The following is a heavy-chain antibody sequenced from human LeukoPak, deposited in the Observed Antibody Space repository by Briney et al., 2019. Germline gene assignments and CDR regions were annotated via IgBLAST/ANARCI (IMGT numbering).Heavy chain of an antibody. J-gene: IGHJ4*02. Sequence: SETLSLTCTVSGGSISSYYWSWIRQPAGKGLEWIGRIYPSGSTNYSPSLKSRVAMSIDTSKRQFSLKLNSVTAADTAVYYCAREDYYGSAADYWGQGTLVTVSS. CDR1: GGSISSYY. CDR2: IYPSGST. D-gene: IGHD3-10*01. CDR3: AREDYYGSAADY. V-gene: IGHV4-4*07.